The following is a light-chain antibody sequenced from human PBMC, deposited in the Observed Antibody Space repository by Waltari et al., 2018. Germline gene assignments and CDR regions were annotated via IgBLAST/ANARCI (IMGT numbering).Light chain of an antibody. J-gene: IGLJ3*02. V-gene: IGLV8-61*01. CDR2: KGN. Sequence: QTVVTQEPSLSVSPGGTVTLTCALSSGSVSSNSYATWYQQTPGQAPPTLVYKGNFRSSGFPDRFSGSVLGNKAARTITGAQAYDDSDYYCSLSMGSGVWVFGGGTKLTVL. CDR3: SLSMGSGVWV. CDR1: SGSVSSNSY.